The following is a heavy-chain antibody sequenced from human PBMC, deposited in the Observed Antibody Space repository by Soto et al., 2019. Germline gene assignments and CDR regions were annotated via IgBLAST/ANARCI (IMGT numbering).Heavy chain of an antibody. CDR1: GGSISSGGYY. CDR3: ARDVRIDFWSGPNDAFDI. Sequence: TLSLTCTVSGGSISSGGYYWSWIRQHPGKVLEWIGYIYYSGSTYYNPSLKSRVTISVDTSKNQFSLKLSSVTAADTAVYYCARDVRIDFWSGPNDAFDIWGQGTMVTVSS. D-gene: IGHD3-3*01. J-gene: IGHJ3*02. CDR2: IYYSGST. V-gene: IGHV4-31*03.